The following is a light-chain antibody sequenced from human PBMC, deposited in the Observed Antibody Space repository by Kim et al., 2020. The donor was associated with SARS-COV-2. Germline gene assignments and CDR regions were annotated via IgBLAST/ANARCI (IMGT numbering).Light chain of an antibody. V-gene: IGLV2-14*01. CDR1: SSDVGHYNS. CDR3: NSYTSSTSDV. J-gene: IGLJ1*01. Sequence: QSALTQPASVSGSPGQSITISCTGTSSDVGHYNSVSWYQQHPGKAPKLMIYDVTKRPSGVSIRFSGSKSGHTASLTISGLQAEDEADYYCNSYTSSTSDVFGTGTKV. CDR2: DVT.